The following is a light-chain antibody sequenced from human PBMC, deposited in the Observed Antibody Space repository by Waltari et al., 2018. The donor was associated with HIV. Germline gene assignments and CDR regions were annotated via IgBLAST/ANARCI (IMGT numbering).Light chain of an antibody. CDR1: SSYIGGYKY. CDR3: SSYTTSSTWV. V-gene: IGLV2-14*01. J-gene: IGLJ3*02. Sequence: QSALTQPASVSGSPGQSITISCTGPSSYIGGYKYVSWYQQQPGKAPKLMISEVSNRPSGVSNRFSGSKSGNTASLTISGLQAEDEADYYCSSYTTSSTWVFGGGTKLTVL. CDR2: EVS.